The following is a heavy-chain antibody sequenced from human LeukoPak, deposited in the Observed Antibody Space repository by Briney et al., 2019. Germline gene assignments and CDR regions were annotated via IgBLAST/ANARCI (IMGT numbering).Heavy chain of an antibody. CDR1: GFTFSDYA. D-gene: IGHD5-24*01. CDR3: ARGAGYNYPYYFDY. CDR2: ISYDGNNK. V-gene: IGHV3-30*04. Sequence: GGSLRLSCVASGFTFSDYAMHWVRQAPGKGLEWVAVISYDGNNKYYADSVKGRFTISRGNSKNTLYLQMNSLRAEDTAVYYCARGAGYNYPYYFDYWGQGTLVTVSS. J-gene: IGHJ4*02.